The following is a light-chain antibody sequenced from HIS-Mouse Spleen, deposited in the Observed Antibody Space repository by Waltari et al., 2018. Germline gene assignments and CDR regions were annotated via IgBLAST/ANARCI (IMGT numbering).Light chain of an antibody. J-gene: IGLJ2*01. CDR2: EDS. CDR1: ALPKKY. Sequence: SYELTQPPSVSVSPGQTARITCSGDALPKKYAYWYQQKSGQAHVLVIHEDSKRPSRIPERFSGSSSGTMATLTISGAQVEDEADYYCYSTDSSGNHRVFGGGTKLTVL. V-gene: IGLV3-10*01. CDR3: YSTDSSGNHRV.